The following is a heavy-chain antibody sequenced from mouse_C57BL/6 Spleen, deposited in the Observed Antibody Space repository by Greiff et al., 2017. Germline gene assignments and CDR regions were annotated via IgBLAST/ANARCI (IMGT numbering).Heavy chain of an antibody. V-gene: IGHV1-69*01. CDR2: IDPSDSYT. Sequence: QVQLKQPGAELVMPGASVKLSCKASGYTFTSYWMHWVKQRPGQGLEWIGEIDPSDSYTNYNQKFKGKSTLTVDKSSSTAYMQLSSLTSEDSAVYYCARCLYGGYFDYWGQGTTLTVSS. D-gene: IGHD1-1*01. CDR3: ARCLYGGYFDY. J-gene: IGHJ2*01. CDR1: GYTFTSYW.